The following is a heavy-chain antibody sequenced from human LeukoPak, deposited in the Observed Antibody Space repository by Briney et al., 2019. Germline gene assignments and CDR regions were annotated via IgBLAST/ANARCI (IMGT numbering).Heavy chain of an antibody. CDR2: IYYSGST. CDR1: GGSISSYY. Sequence: PSETLSLTCTVSGGSISSYYWSWIRQPPGKGLEWIGYIYYSGSTNYNPSLKSRVTISVDTSKNQFSLKLSSVTAADTAVYYCARSMVRGAANFGYWGQGTLVTVSS. V-gene: IGHV4-59*08. J-gene: IGHJ4*02. CDR3: ARSMVRGAANFGY. D-gene: IGHD3-10*01.